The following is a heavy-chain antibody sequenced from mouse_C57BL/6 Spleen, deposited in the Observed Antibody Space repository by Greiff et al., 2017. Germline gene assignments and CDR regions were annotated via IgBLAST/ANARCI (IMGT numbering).Heavy chain of an antibody. Sequence: QVLLQQSGAELARPGASVKLSCKASGYTFTSYGISWVKQRTGQGLEWIGEIYPRSGNTYYNEKFKGKATLTADKSSSTAYMELRSLTSEDSAVYFCAYYSNHRYAMDYWGQGTSVTVSS. CDR1: GYTFTSYG. D-gene: IGHD2-5*01. CDR2: IYPRSGNT. CDR3: AYYSNHRYAMDY. J-gene: IGHJ4*01. V-gene: IGHV1-81*01.